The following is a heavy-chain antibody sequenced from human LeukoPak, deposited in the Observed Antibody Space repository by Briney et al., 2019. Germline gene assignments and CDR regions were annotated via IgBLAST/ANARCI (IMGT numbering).Heavy chain of an antibody. CDR3: ARDLQELVRYNWFDP. CDR1: GFTFSTYW. V-gene: IGHV3-74*01. D-gene: IGHD6-13*01. Sequence: GGSLRLSCAASGFTFSTYWMHWVRHAPGKGLMWVSRIKSDGSDIIYADSVKGRFTISRDNAKNSLYLQMNSLRAEDTAVYYCARDLQELVRYNWFDPWGQGTLVTVSS. CDR2: IKSDGSDI. J-gene: IGHJ5*02.